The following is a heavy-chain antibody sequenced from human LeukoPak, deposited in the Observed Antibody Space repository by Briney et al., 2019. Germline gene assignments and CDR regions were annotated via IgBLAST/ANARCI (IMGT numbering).Heavy chain of an antibody. CDR2: IIPIFGTA. Sequence: ASVKVSCKASGYTFTSYYMHWVRQAPGQGLEWMGGIIPIFGTANYAQKFQGRVTITADESTSTAYMELSSLRSEDTAVYYCARVPDWDYYGSGSYVFDYWGQGTLVTVSS. V-gene: IGHV1-69*13. D-gene: IGHD3-10*01. CDR3: ARVPDWDYYGSGSYVFDY. J-gene: IGHJ4*02. CDR1: GYTFTSYY.